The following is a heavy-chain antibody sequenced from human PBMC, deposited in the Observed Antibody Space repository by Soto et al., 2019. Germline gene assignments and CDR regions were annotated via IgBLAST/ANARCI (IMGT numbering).Heavy chain of an antibody. J-gene: IGHJ4*02. CDR2: IYYSGST. D-gene: IGHD3-3*01. CDR3: AREHPSYYDFWSAPLG. V-gene: IGHV4-31*03. CDR1: GGSISSGGYY. Sequence: TSETLSLTCTVSGGSISSGGYYWSWIRQHPGKGLEWIGYIYYSGSTYYNPSLKSRVTISVDTSKNQFSLKLSPVTAADTAVYYCAREHPSYYDFWSAPLGWGQGTLVTVSS.